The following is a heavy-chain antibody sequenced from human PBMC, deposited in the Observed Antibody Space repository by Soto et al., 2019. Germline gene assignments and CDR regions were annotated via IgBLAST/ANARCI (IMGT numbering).Heavy chain of an antibody. Sequence: ASVKVSCKASGYTFTGYYMHWVRQAPGQGLEWMGWINPNSGGTNYAQKFQGWVTMTRDTSISTAYMELSRLRSDDTAVYYCARDRVRYSCGGIGYWGQGTLVTVS. CDR1: GYTFTGYY. CDR3: ARDRVRYSCGGIGY. J-gene: IGHJ4*02. D-gene: IGHD5-18*01. V-gene: IGHV1-2*04. CDR2: INPNSGGT.